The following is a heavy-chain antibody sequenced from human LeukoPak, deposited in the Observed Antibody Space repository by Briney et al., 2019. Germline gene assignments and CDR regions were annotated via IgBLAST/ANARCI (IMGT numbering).Heavy chain of an antibody. Sequence: GGSLRLSCTASGFTFSSYAMHWVRQTPGKGLEWVAVISYDGSNIYYADSVKGRFTISRDNSKNTLYLQMNSLRAEDTAVYYCARSSNYYDSGSYYNPEEEDYYGMDVWGQGTTATVSS. CDR1: GFTFSSYA. D-gene: IGHD3-10*01. CDR3: ARSSNYYDSGSYYNPEEEDYYGMDV. J-gene: IGHJ6*02. V-gene: IGHV3-30-3*01. CDR2: ISYDGSNI.